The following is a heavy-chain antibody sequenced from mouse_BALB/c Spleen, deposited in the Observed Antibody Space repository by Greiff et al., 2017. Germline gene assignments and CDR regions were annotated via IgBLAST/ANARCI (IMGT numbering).Heavy chain of an antibody. CDR3: ALIYYYGRDY. CDR2: IDPANGNT. Sequence: EVQLQQSGAELVKPGASVKLSCTASGFNIKDTYMHWVKQRPEQGLEWIGRIDPANGNTKYDPKFQGKATITADTSSNTAYLQLSSLTSEDTAVYYCALIYYYGRDYWGQGTSVTVSS. CDR1: GFNIKDTY. J-gene: IGHJ4*01. V-gene: IGHV14-3*02.